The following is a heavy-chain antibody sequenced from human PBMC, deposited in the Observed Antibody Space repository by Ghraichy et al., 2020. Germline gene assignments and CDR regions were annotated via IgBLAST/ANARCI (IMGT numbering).Heavy chain of an antibody. CDR2: IYVSGCT. Sequence: TLSLTCTVSDDSISSETYYWNWVRQPAGKGLEWIGRIYVSGCTNYNRALESRITISLDTSKNQFSLKLNSVSAADTAMYYCARATATADDAFDIWGQGTMVTVSS. V-gene: IGHV4-61*02. CDR3: ARATATADDAFDI. CDR1: DDSISSETYY. J-gene: IGHJ3*02. D-gene: IGHD5-18*01.